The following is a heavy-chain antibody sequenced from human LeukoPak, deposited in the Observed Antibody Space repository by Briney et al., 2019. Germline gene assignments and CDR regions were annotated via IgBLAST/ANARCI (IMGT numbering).Heavy chain of an antibody. J-gene: IGHJ5*02. CDR1: GFTFSSYW. D-gene: IGHD4-23*01. Sequence: GGSLRLSCAASGFTFSSYWMHWVRQAPGKGLVWVSRINSDGSSTSYADSVKGRFTISRDNAKNTLYLQMNSLRAEDTAVYYCARDLERWFNRNWFDPWGQGTLVTVSS. CDR3: ARDLERWFNRNWFDP. V-gene: IGHV3-74*01. CDR2: INSDGSST.